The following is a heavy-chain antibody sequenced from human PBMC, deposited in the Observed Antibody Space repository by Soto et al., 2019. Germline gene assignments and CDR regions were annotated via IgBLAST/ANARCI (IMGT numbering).Heavy chain of an antibody. V-gene: IGHV3-30*18. CDR3: AKDPVAWSNYYYYGMDV. Sequence: GGSLRLSCAASGFTFSHYGMHWVRQAPGKGLEWVAIISYDGRNEYYADSVKGRFTISRDNSKNTLYLQMNSLRAEDTAVYYCAKDPVAWSNYYYYGMDVWGQGTTVTVSS. J-gene: IGHJ6*02. CDR1: GFTFSHYG. CDR2: ISYDGRNE.